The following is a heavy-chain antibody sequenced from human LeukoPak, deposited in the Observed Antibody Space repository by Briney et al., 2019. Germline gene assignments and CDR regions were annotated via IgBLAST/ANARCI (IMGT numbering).Heavy chain of an antibody. D-gene: IGHD3-3*01. CDR3: AKNGQSGFSFDP. V-gene: IGHV4-34*01. CDR1: GGSINIHH. Sequence: HPETLSLTCAVYGGSINIHHWSGIGQPPCKVLEGIGEGSDSGGTKFNPSLKSRVTISADTPKSQFSLKLNSVTAADTAVYYCAKNGQSGFSFDPWGQGTLVTVSS. CDR2: GSDSGGT. J-gene: IGHJ5*02.